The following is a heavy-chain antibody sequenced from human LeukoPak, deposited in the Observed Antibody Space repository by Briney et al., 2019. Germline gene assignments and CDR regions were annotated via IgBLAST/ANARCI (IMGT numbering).Heavy chain of an antibody. J-gene: IGHJ4*02. CDR3: AIPSSGSYYSY. CDR1: GFTFRSYW. Sequence: GGSLRLSCAASGFTFRSYWMHWVRHAPGKGLVWVSRIKNDGSRTTFADSVKGRFTISRDNAKNTLYLQMNSLRAEDTAVYYCAIPSSGSYYSYWGQGTLVTVSS. CDR2: IKNDGSRT. V-gene: IGHV3-74*01. D-gene: IGHD1-26*01.